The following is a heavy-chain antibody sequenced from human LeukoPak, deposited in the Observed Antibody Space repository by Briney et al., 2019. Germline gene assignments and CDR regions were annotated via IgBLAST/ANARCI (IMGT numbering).Heavy chain of an antibody. CDR2: IYYSGST. V-gene: IGHV4-39*01. CDR3: ASPPGGYWYFDL. J-gene: IGHJ2*01. CDR1: GGSISSSSYY. Sequence: PSETLSLTCTVSGGSISSSSYYWGWIRQPPGKGLEGIGSIYYSGSTYYNPSLKSRVTISVDTSKNQFSLKLSSVTAADTAVYYCASPPGGYWYFDLWGRGTLVTVSS. D-gene: IGHD1-26*01.